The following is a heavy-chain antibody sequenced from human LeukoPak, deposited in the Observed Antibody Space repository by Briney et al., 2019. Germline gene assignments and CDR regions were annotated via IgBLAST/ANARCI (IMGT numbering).Heavy chain of an antibody. CDR1: GYTFTSYG. CDR3: ARQEYYDSSGYTPYFDY. Sequence: ASVKVSCKASGYTFTSYGISWVRQAPGRGLEWMGWISAYNGNTNYAQKLQGRVTMTTDTSTSTAYMELRSLRSDDTAVYYCARQEYYDSSGYTPYFDYWGQGTRVTVSS. J-gene: IGHJ4*02. CDR2: ISAYNGNT. D-gene: IGHD3-22*01. V-gene: IGHV1-18*01.